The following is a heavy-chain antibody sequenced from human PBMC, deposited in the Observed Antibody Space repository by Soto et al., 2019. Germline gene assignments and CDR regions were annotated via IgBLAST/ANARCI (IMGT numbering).Heavy chain of an antibody. CDR2: IIPILGIA. CDR1: GGTFSSYT. CDR3: ARELGYYYDSSGSPGAFDI. Sequence: QVQLVQSGAEVKKPGSSVKVSCKASGGTFSSYTISWVRQAPGQGLEWMGRIIPILGIANYAQKFQGRVTITADKXXSXAXXGVRSLRSEDTAVYYCARELGYYYDSSGSPGAFDIWGQGTMVTVSS. J-gene: IGHJ3*02. V-gene: IGHV1-69*08. D-gene: IGHD3-22*01.